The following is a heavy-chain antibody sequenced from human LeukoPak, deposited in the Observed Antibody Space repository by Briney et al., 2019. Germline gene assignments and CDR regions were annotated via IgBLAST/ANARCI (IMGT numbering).Heavy chain of an antibody. CDR2: ISAHNGNT. D-gene: IGHD3-22*01. CDR1: GYTFTSYG. V-gene: IGHV1-18*01. J-gene: IGHJ4*02. Sequence: ASVTVSCKASGYTFTSYGISWVRQAPGQGLEWMGWISAHNGNTNYAQKLQGRVTMTTDTSTSTAYMELRSLRSDDTAVYYCARGLKRGYYDSSGYYYSAFDYWGQGTLVTVSS. CDR3: ARGLKRGYYDSSGYYYSAFDY.